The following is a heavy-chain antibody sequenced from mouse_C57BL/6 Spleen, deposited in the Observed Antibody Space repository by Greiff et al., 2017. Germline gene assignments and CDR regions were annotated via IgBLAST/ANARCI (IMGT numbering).Heavy chain of an antibody. CDR2: ISNLAYSI. CDR3: ARHGGYDYGFAY. D-gene: IGHD2-4*01. Sequence: EVKLQESGGGLVQPGGSLKLSCAASGFTFSDYGMAWVRQAPRKGPEWVAFISNLAYSIYYADTVTGRFTISRENAKNTLYLEMSSLRSEDTAMYYCARHGGYDYGFAYWGQGTLVTVSA. CDR1: GFTFSDYG. J-gene: IGHJ3*01. V-gene: IGHV5-15*01.